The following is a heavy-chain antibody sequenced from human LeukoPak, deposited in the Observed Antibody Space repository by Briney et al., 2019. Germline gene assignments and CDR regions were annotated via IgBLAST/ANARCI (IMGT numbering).Heavy chain of an antibody. D-gene: IGHD5-24*01. CDR2: ISGSGGST. CDR1: GFTFSSYA. Sequence: GGSLRLSCAASGFTFSSYAMSWVRQAPGKGPEWVSAISGSGGSTYYADSVKGRFTISRDNSKNTLYLQMNSLRDEDTAVYYCAKRPVRDGYNYEEIDYWGQGTLVTVSS. V-gene: IGHV3-23*01. CDR3: AKRPVRDGYNYEEIDY. J-gene: IGHJ4*02.